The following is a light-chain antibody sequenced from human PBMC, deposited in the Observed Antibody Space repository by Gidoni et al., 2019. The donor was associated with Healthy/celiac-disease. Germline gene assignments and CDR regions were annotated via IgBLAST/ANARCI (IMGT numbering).Light chain of an antibody. J-gene: IGKJ1*01. CDR1: QGISSY. CDR2: AAS. CDR3: QQLNSYPRT. Sequence: DIQFTQSPSFLSASVGDRVIIPCRASQGISSYLAWYQQKPGKAPKLLIYAASTLQSGVPSRFSGSGSGTEFTLTISSLQPEDFATYYCQQLNSYPRTFGQGTKVEIK. V-gene: IGKV1-9*01.